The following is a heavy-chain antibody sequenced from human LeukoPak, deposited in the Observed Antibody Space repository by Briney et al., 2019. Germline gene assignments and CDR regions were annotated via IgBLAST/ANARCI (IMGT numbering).Heavy chain of an antibody. V-gene: IGHV1-69*05. CDR3: ASGGIAAGPGVFDY. CDR1: GGTFSPYA. CDR2: IIPIFGTA. J-gene: IGHJ4*02. D-gene: IGHD6-6*01. Sequence: SVRVSFKAFGGTFSPYAISWVRQAPGQGLEWMGGIIPIFGTANYAQKFQGRVTITTDESTSTAYMELSGLRSEDTAVYYCASGGIAAGPGVFDYWGQGTPVTVSS.